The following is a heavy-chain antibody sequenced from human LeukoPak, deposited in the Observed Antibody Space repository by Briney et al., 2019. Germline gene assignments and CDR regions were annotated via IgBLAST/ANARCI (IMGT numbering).Heavy chain of an antibody. D-gene: IGHD3-10*01. V-gene: IGHV3-53*01. Sequence: PGGSLRLSCAASGFTFSSYAMSWVRQAPGKGLEWVSVIYSGGSTYYADSVKGRFTISRDNSKNTLYLQMNSLRAEDTAVYYCARGGEVTEDAFDIWGQGTMVSVSS. CDR2: IYSGGST. CDR1: GFTFSSYA. CDR3: ARGGEVTEDAFDI. J-gene: IGHJ3*02.